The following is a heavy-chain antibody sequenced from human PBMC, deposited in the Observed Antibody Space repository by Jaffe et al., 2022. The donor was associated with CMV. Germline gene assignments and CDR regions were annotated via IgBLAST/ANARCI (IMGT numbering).Heavy chain of an antibody. CDR1: GFTFSGSA. D-gene: IGHD4-4*01. CDR3: TRQQTTRGGYGMDV. CDR2: IRSKANSYAT. J-gene: IGHJ6*02. V-gene: IGHV3-73*02. Sequence: EVQLVESGGGLVQPGGSLKLSCAASGFTFSGSAMHWVRQASGKGLEWVGRIRSKANSYATAYAASVKGRFTISRDDSKNTAYLQMNSLKTEDTAVYYCTRQQTTRGGYGMDVWGQGTTVTVSS.